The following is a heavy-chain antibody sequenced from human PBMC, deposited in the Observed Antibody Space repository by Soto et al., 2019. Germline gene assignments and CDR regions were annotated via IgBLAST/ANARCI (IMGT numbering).Heavy chain of an antibody. CDR3: TRDPPEYTTTVEDY. J-gene: IGHJ4*02. CDR1: GFTFGDYA. V-gene: IGHV3-49*03. CDR2: IRSKAYGGTT. Sequence: GGSLRLSCTASGFTFGDYAMSWFRQAPGKGLEWVGFIRSKAYGGTTEYAASVKGRFTISRDDSKSIAYLQMNSLKTEDTAVYYCTRDPPEYTTTVEDYWGQGTLVTVSS. D-gene: IGHD4-17*01.